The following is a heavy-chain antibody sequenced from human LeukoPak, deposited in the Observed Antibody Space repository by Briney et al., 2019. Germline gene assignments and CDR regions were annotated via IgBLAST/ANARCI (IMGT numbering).Heavy chain of an antibody. CDR1: GFSFSSHW. V-gene: IGHV3-7*03. D-gene: IGHD1/OR15-1a*01. Sequence: PGGSLRLSCAASGFSFSSHWMSWVRQAPGKGLEWVANINQDGSEKNNVDSVKGRFTISRDNAKNSLYLQMNSLRAEDTAVYYCSKEAGVAGATWNIDSWGQGTLVTVSS. CDR3: SKEAGVAGATWNIDS. J-gene: IGHJ4*02. CDR2: INQDGSEK.